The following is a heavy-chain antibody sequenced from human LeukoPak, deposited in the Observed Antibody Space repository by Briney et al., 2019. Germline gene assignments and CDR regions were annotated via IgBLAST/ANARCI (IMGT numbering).Heavy chain of an antibody. J-gene: IGHJ4*02. D-gene: IGHD6-19*01. V-gene: IGHV4-59*01. Sequence: SETLSLTCTVSGGSISSYYWSWIRQPPGKGLEWIGYIYYSGSTNYNPSLKSRVTISVDTSKNQFSLKLSSVTAADTAVYHCARGSAGYTSGWIDYWGQGTLVTVSS. CDR2: IYYSGST. CDR3: ARGSAGYTSGWIDY. CDR1: GGSISSYY.